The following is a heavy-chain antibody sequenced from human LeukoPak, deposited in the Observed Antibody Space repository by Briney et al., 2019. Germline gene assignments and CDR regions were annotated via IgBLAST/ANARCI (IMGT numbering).Heavy chain of an antibody. CDR2: ISGSGGST. CDR1: GFTFDDYA. CDR3: AKVGSYGPGSLSYFDY. V-gene: IGHV3-23*01. D-gene: IGHD5-18*01. J-gene: IGHJ4*02. Sequence: PGGSLRLSCAASGFTFDDYAMHWVRQAPGKGLEWVSAISGSGGSTYYADSVKGRFTISRDNSKNTLYLQMNSLRAEDTAVYYCAKVGSYGPGSLSYFDYWGQGTLVTVSS.